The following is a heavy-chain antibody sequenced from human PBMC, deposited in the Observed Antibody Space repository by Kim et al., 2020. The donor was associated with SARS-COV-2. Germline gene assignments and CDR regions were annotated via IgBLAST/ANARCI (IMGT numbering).Heavy chain of an antibody. Sequence: SETLSLTCTVSGYSISSGYFWGWIRQPPGKGLEWIGSIYHSGSTYYNPSLKSRVTISVDTSKNQFSLKLSSVTAADTAVYYCARGSFGVAGATMGWFDPWGQGTLVTVSS. CDR2: IYHSGST. V-gene: IGHV4-38-2*02. J-gene: IGHJ5*02. D-gene: IGHD1-26*01. CDR3: ARGSFGVAGATMGWFDP. CDR1: GYSISSGYF.